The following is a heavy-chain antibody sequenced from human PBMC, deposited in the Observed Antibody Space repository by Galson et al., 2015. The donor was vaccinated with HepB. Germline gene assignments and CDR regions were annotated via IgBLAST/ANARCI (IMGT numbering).Heavy chain of an antibody. CDR3: ARDRPGTMIVEVMGDEMDI. V-gene: IGHV1-18*01. Sequence: SVKVSCKASGYTFTSYGISWVRQAPGQGLEWMGWISAYNGNTNYAQKLQGRVTMTTDTSTSTAYMELRSLRSDDTAVYYCARDRPGTMIVEVMGDEMDIWGQGTMVTVSS. J-gene: IGHJ3*02. D-gene: IGHD3-22*01. CDR2: ISAYNGNT. CDR1: GYTFTSYG.